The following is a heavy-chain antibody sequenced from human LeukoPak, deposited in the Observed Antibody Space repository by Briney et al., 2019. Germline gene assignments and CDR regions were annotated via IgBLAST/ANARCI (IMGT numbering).Heavy chain of an antibody. CDR2: IHTSGST. CDR1: GGSLSSGSYY. Sequence: PSETLSLTCTVSGGSLSSGSYYWSWIRQPAGKGLEWIGRIHTSGSTNYNPSLKSRVTISVNTSKNQFSLKLSSVTAADTAVYYCARSNVSIFGVVITYGFDPWGQGTLVTVSS. CDR3: ARSNVSIFGVVITYGFDP. V-gene: IGHV4-61*02. J-gene: IGHJ5*02. D-gene: IGHD3-3*01.